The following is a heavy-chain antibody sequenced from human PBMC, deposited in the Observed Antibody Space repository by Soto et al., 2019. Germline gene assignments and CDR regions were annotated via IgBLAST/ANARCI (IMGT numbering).Heavy chain of an antibody. J-gene: IGHJ6*02. CDR3: ARDSDCHSTSCFFPPHV. CDR2: ISGGGSYI. D-gene: IGHD2-2*01. Sequence: GGSLRLSCSASGFTFSDENMSWVRQVPGKGLEWVSGISGGGSYILYADSVQGRFSISSDNPKNSLFLEMNSLRVEDTAVYYCARDSDCHSTSCFFPPHVWGQGTTVTVSS. V-gene: IGHV3-21*06. CDR1: GFTFSDEN.